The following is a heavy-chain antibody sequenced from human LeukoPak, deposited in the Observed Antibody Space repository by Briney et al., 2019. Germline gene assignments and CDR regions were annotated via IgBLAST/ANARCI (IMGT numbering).Heavy chain of an antibody. CDR2: INHSGST. CDR1: GGSFSGYY. V-gene: IGHV4-34*01. Sequence: KSSETLSLTCAVYGGSFSGYYWSWIRQPPGKGLEWIGEINHSGSTNYNPSLKSRVTISVDTSKNQFSLKLISVTAADTAVYYCPRQASGQQWVVPAEIFSDYWGARNLVT. CDR3: PRQASGQQWVVPAEIFSDY. D-gene: IGHD6-19*01. J-gene: IGHJ4*02.